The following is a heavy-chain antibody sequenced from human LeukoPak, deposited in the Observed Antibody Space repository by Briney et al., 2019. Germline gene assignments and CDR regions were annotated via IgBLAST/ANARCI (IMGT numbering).Heavy chain of an antibody. CDR2: MNPNSGDT. D-gene: IGHD6-19*01. Sequence: GASVKVSCKASGYTFTSYDINWVRQATGQGLEWMGWMNPNSGDTGYAQKFQGRVTITRNTSISTAYMELSSLRSEDTAVYYCARSASRQWLVLNYYYYMDVWGKGTTVTVSS. V-gene: IGHV1-8*03. CDR1: GYTFTSYD. J-gene: IGHJ6*03. CDR3: ARSASRQWLVLNYYYYMDV.